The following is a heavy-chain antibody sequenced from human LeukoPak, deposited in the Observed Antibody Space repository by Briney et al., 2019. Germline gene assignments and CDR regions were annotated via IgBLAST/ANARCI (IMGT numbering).Heavy chain of an antibody. V-gene: IGHV3-33*08. CDR2: IWYDGSNK. Sequence: PGGSLRLSCAASGFTFSSYAMSWVRQAPGKGLEWVAVIWYDGSNKYYADSVKGRFTISRDNSKNTLYLQMNSLRAEDTAVYYCARDPFPYYYGSGSYYNGEWGQGTLVTVSS. CDR3: ARDPFPYYYGSGSYYNGE. D-gene: IGHD3-10*01. J-gene: IGHJ4*02. CDR1: GFTFSSYA.